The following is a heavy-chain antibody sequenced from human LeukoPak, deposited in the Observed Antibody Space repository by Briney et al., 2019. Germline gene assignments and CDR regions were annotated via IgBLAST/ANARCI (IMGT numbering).Heavy chain of an antibody. D-gene: IGHD3-10*01. CDR2: ISYDGSNK. J-gene: IGHJ6*02. Sequence: GRSLRLSCAASGFTFSSYAMHWVRQAPGKGLEWVAVISYDGSNKYYADSVKGRFTISRDNSKNTLYLQMNSLRAEDTAVYYWARDQVSGYYYGMDVWGQGTTVTVSS. CDR1: GFTFSSYA. CDR3: ARDQVSGYYYGMDV. V-gene: IGHV3-30*04.